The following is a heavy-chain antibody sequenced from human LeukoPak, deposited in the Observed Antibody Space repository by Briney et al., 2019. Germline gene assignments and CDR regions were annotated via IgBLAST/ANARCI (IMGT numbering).Heavy chain of an antibody. J-gene: IGHJ6*03. CDR2: ISAYNGNT. Sequence: ASVKVSCKASGYTFTGYYMHWVRQAPGQGLEWMGWISAYNGNTNYAQKLQGRVTMTTDTSTSTAYMELRSLRSDDTAVYYCARAAYAISYYYYYYYMDVWGKGTTVTVSS. CDR3: ARAAYAISYYYYYYYMDV. CDR1: GYTFTGYY. D-gene: IGHD2-8*01. V-gene: IGHV1-18*04.